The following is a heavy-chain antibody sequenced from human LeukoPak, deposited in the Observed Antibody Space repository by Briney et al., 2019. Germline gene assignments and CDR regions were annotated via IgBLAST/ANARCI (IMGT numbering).Heavy chain of an antibody. CDR3: ARDFHYYYMDV. CDR1: GFTFSSYA. V-gene: IGHV3-30*01. J-gene: IGHJ6*03. CDR2: ISYDGSNK. Sequence: GGSPRLSCAASGFTFSSYAMHWVRQAPGEGLEWVAVISYDGSNKYYADSVKGRFTISRDNSKNTLYLQMNSLRAEDTAVYYCARDFHYYYMDVWGKGTTVTVSS.